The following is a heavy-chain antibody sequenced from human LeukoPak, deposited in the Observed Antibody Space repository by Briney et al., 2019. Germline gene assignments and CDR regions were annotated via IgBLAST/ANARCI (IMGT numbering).Heavy chain of an antibody. CDR1: GFTFSSYA. J-gene: IGHJ5*02. Sequence: GGSLRLSCAASGFTFSSYAMSWVRQAPGKGLEWVSAISGSGGSTYFADSVKGRFTISRDNSKNTLYLQMNSLRAEDTAVYYCSKTGDYGDYQFDPWGQGTLVTVSS. V-gene: IGHV3-23*01. D-gene: IGHD4-17*01. CDR3: SKTGDYGDYQFDP. CDR2: ISGSGGST.